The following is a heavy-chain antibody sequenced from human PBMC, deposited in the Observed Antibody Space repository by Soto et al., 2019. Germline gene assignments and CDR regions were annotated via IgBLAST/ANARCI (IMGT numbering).Heavy chain of an antibody. V-gene: IGHV4-34*01. D-gene: IGHD6-19*01. J-gene: IGHJ5*02. CDR2: INHSGST. CDR1: GGSFSGYY. CDR3: ARGRGQWLVLYWFDP. Sequence: QVQLQQWGAGLLKPSETLSLTCAVYGGSFSGYYWSWIRQPPGKGLEWIGEINHSGSTNYNPSPKSRVPISVDTSKNQFSLKLSSVTAADTAVYYCARGRGQWLVLYWFDPWGQGTLVTVSS.